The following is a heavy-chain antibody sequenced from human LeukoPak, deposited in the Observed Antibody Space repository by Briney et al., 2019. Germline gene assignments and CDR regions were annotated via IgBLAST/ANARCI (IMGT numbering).Heavy chain of an antibody. Sequence: PGGSLRLSCAAAGFTFSDYYMSSVRLAPGNWLEWVSYISSSSSYTNYADAVKGLFIITRDNAKNSLYLQMNSLRAEDTAVYYCARVGRGTGGAFDIWGQGTMVTVSS. V-gene: IGHV3-11*06. CDR3: ARVGRGTGGAFDI. CDR2: ISSSSSYT. J-gene: IGHJ3*02. CDR1: GFTFSDYY. D-gene: IGHD2-15*01.